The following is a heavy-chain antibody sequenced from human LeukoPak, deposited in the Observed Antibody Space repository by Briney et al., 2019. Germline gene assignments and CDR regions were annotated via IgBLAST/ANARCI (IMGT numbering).Heavy chain of an antibody. J-gene: IGHJ4*02. CDR2: IYYSGST. CDR1: GGSISSYY. CDR3: ARLDHYGLYFDY. Sequence: SETLSLTCTVSGGSISSYYWSWIRQPPGKGLEWIGYIYYSGSTNYNPSLKSRVTISVDTSKNQFSLKVSSVTAADTAVFYCARLDHYGLYFDYWGQGTLVTVSS. D-gene: IGHD3-10*01. V-gene: IGHV4-59*01.